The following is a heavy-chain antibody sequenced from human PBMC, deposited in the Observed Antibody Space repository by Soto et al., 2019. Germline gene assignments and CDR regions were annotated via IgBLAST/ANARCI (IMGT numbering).Heavy chain of an antibody. V-gene: IGHV4-59*01. D-gene: IGHD3-10*01. J-gene: IGHJ4*02. CDR1: GGSISSYY. CDR2: IYYSGST. CDR3: AREVGSGSYVGY. Sequence: SETLSLTCTVSGGSISSYYWSWIRQPPGKGLEWIGYIYYSGSTNYNPSLKSRVSISVDTSKNQFSLKLSSVTAADTAVYYCAREVGSGSYVGYWGQGTLVTVSS.